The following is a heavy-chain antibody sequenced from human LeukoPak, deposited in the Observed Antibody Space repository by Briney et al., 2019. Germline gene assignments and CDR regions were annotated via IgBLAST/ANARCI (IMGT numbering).Heavy chain of an antibody. V-gene: IGHV3-30-3*01. CDR3: ARDRRRRTYYYDSSSYYFGDY. D-gene: IGHD3-22*01. J-gene: IGHJ4*02. Sequence: GGSLRLSCAASGFTFSSYAMHWVRQAPGKGLEWVAVISYDGSNKYYADSVKGRFTISRDNSKNTLYLQMNSLRAEDTAVYYCARDRRRRTYYYDSSSYYFGDYWGLGTLVTVSS. CDR1: GFTFSSYA. CDR2: ISYDGSNK.